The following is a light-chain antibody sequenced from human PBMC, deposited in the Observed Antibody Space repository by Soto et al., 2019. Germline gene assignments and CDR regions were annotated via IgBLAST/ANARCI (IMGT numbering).Light chain of an antibody. CDR3: QQLNSYPIT. V-gene: IGKV1-9*01. CDR1: QGLSSD. CDR2: AAS. J-gene: IGKJ5*01. Sequence: DIQLTQSPSFLSASVGDRVTITCRASQGLSSDLAWYQQKPGKAPKLLIYAASTLQSGVPSRFSGSGSGTEFTLTLSSQQPEDFATYYCQQLNSYPITFGQGTRLEIK.